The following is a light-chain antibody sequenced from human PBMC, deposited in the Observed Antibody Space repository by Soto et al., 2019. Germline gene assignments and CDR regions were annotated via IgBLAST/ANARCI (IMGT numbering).Light chain of an antibody. CDR2: GAS. CDR3: QQYGNSPPNT. J-gene: IGKJ2*01. V-gene: IGKV3-20*01. Sequence: EIVLTQSPGTLSLSPGERATLSCRASQSVSSSYLAWNQQKPGQAPRLLIYGASSRATGIPDRFSGSGSGTDFTLTISRLEPEDFAVYFCQQYGNSPPNTFGQGTKVDIK. CDR1: QSVSSSY.